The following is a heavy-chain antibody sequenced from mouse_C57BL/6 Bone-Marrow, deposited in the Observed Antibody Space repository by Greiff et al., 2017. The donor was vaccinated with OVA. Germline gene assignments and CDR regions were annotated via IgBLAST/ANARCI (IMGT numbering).Heavy chain of an antibody. CDR2: IDPETGGT. CDR3: TRWGTTVVAKDY. CDR1: GYTFTDYE. Sequence: VQLQQSGAELVRPGASVTLSCKASGYTFTDYEMHWVKQTPVHGLEWIGAIDPETGGTAYNQKFKGKAILTADKSSSTAYMELRSLTSEDSAVYYCTRWGTTVVAKDYWGQGTTLTVSS. V-gene: IGHV1-15*01. D-gene: IGHD1-1*01. J-gene: IGHJ2*01.